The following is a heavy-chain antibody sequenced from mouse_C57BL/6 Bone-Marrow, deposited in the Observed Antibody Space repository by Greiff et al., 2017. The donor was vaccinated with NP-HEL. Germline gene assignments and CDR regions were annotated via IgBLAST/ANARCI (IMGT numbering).Heavy chain of an antibody. D-gene: IGHD2-4*01. J-gene: IGHJ4*01. V-gene: IGHV1-82*01. Sequence: QVQLKQSGPELVKPGASVKISCKASGYAFSSSWMNWVKQRPGKGLEWIGRIYPGDGDTNYTGKFKGKATLTADKSSSTAYMQLSSLTSEDSAVYFCARVDDYDEDYYAMDYWGQGTSVTVSS. CDR3: ARVDDYDEDYYAMDY. CDR2: IYPGDGDT. CDR1: GYAFSSSW.